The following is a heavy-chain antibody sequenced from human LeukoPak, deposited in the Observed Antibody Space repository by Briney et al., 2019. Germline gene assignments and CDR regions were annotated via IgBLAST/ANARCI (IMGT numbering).Heavy chain of an antibody. V-gene: IGHV3-74*01. J-gene: IGHJ6*03. D-gene: IGHD3-3*01. CDR1: GFTFSSYW. CDR2: INSDGSST. CDR3: ARGYTIFGVVIPSYYYYYMDV. Sequence: PGGSLRLSCAASGFTFSSYWMHWARQAPGKGLVWVSRINSDGSSTSYADSVKGRFTISRDNAKNTLYLQMNSLRAEDTAVYYCARGYTIFGVVIPSYYYYYMDVWGKGTTVTVSS.